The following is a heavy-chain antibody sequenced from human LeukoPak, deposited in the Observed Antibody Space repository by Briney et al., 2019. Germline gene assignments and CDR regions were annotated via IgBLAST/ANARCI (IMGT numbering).Heavy chain of an antibody. CDR2: IHTSGST. V-gene: IGHV4-4*07. CDR1: GDSTSNYF. D-gene: IGHD3-3*01. Sequence: SETLSLTCTVSGDSTSNYFCTWLRQSAGEGLEWIGRIHTSGSTNYNPSLKSRVSMSVDTSKNQFSLKLSSVTAADTAVYYCARDPEGHGYYFDYWGQGALVTVSS. CDR3: ARDPEGHGYYFDY. J-gene: IGHJ4*02.